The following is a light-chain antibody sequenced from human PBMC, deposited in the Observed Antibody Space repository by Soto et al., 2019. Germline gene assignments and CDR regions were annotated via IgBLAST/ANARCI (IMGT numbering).Light chain of an antibody. Sequence: IVMTQTPLSSPVTLGQPASISCRSSQRLVHSDGNTYLSWLQQRPGQPPRLLIYKISNRLSGVPDRFSGSGAGTDFTLKISRVEAEDVGVYYCIEATQFPPVFGQGTKVEI. CDR1: QRLVHSDGNTY. CDR2: KIS. J-gene: IGKJ1*01. CDR3: IEATQFPPV. V-gene: IGKV2-24*01.